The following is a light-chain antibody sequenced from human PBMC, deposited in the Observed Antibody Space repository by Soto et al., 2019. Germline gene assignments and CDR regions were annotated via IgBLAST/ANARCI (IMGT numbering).Light chain of an antibody. CDR2: ISD. V-gene: IGLV1-44*01. J-gene: IGLJ2*01. Sequence: QSVLTQPPSASGTPGRRVTISCSGGSSNIGSNTVTWYQQLPGTAPKLLIYISDQRPSGVPDRFSGSKSGASASLAISGLQSEDEADYYCAAWDDSLNGPVFGGGTKLTVL. CDR1: SSNIGSNT. CDR3: AAWDDSLNGPV.